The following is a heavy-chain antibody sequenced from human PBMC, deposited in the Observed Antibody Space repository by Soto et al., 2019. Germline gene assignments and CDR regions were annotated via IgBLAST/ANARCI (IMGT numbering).Heavy chain of an antibody. D-gene: IGHD2-8*01. V-gene: IGHV3-23*01. CDR3: ANEPAPIWTSGVCYKNVFDP. Sequence: EVQLLESGGGLVQPGGSLRLSCAASGFTFSSYAMSWVRQAPGKGLEWVSAISGSGGSTYYADSVKGRFTISKDNAKNTMYLQMNSLRAEDIAIYYCANEPAPIWTSGVCYKNVFDPWGQGTLVTVSS. J-gene: IGHJ5*02. CDR2: ISGSGGST. CDR1: GFTFSSYA.